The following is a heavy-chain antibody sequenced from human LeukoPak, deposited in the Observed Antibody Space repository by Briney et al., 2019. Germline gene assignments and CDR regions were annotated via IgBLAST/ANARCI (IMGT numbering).Heavy chain of an antibody. CDR1: GFTFSSYS. D-gene: IGHD1-14*01. CDR3: ANGRRSRTIYYFDY. J-gene: IGHJ4*02. CDR2: ISYDGSNK. V-gene: IGHV3-30*18. Sequence: GGSLRLSCAASGFTFSSYSMNWVRQAPGKGLEWVAVISYDGSNKYYADSVKGRFTISRDNSKNTLYLQMNSLRAEDTAVYYCANGRRSRTIYYFDYWGQGTLVTVSS.